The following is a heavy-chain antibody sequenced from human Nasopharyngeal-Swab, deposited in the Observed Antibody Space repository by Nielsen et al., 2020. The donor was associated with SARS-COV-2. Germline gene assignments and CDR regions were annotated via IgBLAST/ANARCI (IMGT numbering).Heavy chain of an antibody. V-gene: IGHV3-30-3*01. D-gene: IGHD6-13*01. CDR2: IAYDGSKK. J-gene: IGHJ6*02. Sequence: SLKISCAASGFTFSSYAMHWVRQAPGKGLEWGAVIAYDGSKKYYAESVKGRFTSSRDNSKNTLSLQMNSLRAEDTAVYYCARDQGSSWYTYSYYYGMDVWGQGTTVTVSS. CDR3: ARDQGSSWYTYSYYYGMDV. CDR1: GFTFSSYA.